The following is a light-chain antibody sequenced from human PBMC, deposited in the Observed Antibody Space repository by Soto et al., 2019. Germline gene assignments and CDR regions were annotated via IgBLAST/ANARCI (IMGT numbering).Light chain of an antibody. J-gene: IGLJ1*01. V-gene: IGLV2-14*03. CDR2: DVS. CDR3: TSYTTSSTYV. Sequence: QSALTQPAAGSGSPGQSITISCTGTISDVSGYDYVSWYQHYPGKAPKLLIYDVSNRPSGVSDRFSGSKSGNTASLTISGLQAEDEADYYCTSYTTSSTYVFGTGTKVTVL. CDR1: ISDVSGYDY.